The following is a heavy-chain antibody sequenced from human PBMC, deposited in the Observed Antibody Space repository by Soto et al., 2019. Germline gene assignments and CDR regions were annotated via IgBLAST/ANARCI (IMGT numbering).Heavy chain of an antibody. Sequence: TSVKVSCKASGYTFTGYYMHWVRQAPGQGLEWMGWINPNSGGTNYAQKFQGWVTMTRDTSISTAYMELSRLRSDDTAVYYCARGMIMIFGVVPTGSLYHYYYMDVWGKGTTVTVSS. J-gene: IGHJ6*03. D-gene: IGHD3-3*01. V-gene: IGHV1-2*04. CDR1: GYTFTGYY. CDR3: ARGMIMIFGVVPTGSLYHYYYMDV. CDR2: INPNSGGT.